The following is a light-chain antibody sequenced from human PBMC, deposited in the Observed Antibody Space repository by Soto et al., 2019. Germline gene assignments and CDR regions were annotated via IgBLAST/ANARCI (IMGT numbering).Light chain of an antibody. V-gene: IGKV1-9*01. CDR3: EQLKSYPFI. J-gene: IGKJ3*01. CDR2: AAS. CDR1: QGIRSY. Sequence: DIQMTQSPSSLSASVGDRVTITCRASQGIRSYLAWYQQKPGKAPKLLIYAASTVQSGVPSRFSGSGSGSECTLTISSLQPEDLSTVYCEQLKSYPFIFGPGTKVDIK.